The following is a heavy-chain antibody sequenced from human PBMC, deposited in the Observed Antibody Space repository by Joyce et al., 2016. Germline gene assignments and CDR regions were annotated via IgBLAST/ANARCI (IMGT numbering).Heavy chain of an antibody. V-gene: IGHV4-61*03. CDR2: GIP. J-gene: IGHJ4*02. D-gene: IGHD4-17*01. CDR3: AGGAPPTVTV. Sequence: GIPNYNPFLKSRFTISIDTSKKHFSLKLTSVTAADTAVYFCAGGAPPTVTVWGQGTLVTVSS.